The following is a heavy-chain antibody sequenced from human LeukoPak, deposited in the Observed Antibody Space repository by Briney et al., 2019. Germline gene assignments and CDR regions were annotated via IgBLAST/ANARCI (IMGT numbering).Heavy chain of an antibody. Sequence: GGSLRLSCAASAFTISNAWMSWVRQAPGKGLEWVGRIKSKTDGGTTDYAAPVKGRFTISRDDSKNTLYLQMNSLKTEDTAVYYCTTGGPWELTAFDYWGQGTLVTVSS. CDR2: IKSKTDGGTT. CDR1: AFTISNAW. V-gene: IGHV3-15*01. CDR3: TTGGPWELTAFDY. J-gene: IGHJ4*02. D-gene: IGHD1-26*01.